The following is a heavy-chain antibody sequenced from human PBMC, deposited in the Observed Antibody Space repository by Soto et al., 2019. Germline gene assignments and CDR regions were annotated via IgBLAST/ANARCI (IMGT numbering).Heavy chain of an antibody. CDR2: ISSSSSTI. Sequence: EVQLVESGGGLVQPGGSLRLSCAASGFTFSSYSMNWVRQAPGKGLEWVSYISSSSSTIYYADSVKGRFTISRDNAKNSLYLQMNSLRAEDTAVYYCASRHTADYGDYGWFDPWGQGNLVTVSS. CDR3: ASRHTADYGDYGWFDP. V-gene: IGHV3-48*01. J-gene: IGHJ5*02. D-gene: IGHD4-17*01. CDR1: GFTFSSYS.